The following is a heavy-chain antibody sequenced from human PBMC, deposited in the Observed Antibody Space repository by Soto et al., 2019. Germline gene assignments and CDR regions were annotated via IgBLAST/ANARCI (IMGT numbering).Heavy chain of an antibody. Sequence: EVQLVESGGGLVQPGGSLRLSCAASGFTFDGYWMHWVRQAPGKGVVWVSRISSDGTRTTYADSVKGRFTISRDNAKNTLFLQMNSLRADDTAVYYCTRDRGSSGRPYYFDYWGQGTLVTVSS. J-gene: IGHJ4*02. V-gene: IGHV3-74*01. D-gene: IGHD6-19*01. CDR3: TRDRGSSGRPYYFDY. CDR1: GFTFDGYW. CDR2: ISSDGTRT.